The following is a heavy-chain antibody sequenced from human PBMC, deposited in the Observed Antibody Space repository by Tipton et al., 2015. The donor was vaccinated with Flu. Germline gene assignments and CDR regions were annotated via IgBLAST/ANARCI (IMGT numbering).Heavy chain of an antibody. J-gene: IGHJ6*02. V-gene: IGHV4-39*07. Sequence: GLVKPSETLSLTCNVSGGSISSSSDYWGWIRQPPGKGLEWIGTIYYSGSTYYNPSLRSRVTISVDSSNNQFSLILYSVTAADTAVYYCARTHDYGDLYYYYYYGINVWGQGTTVTVSS. D-gene: IGHD4-17*01. CDR1: GGSISSSSDY. CDR2: IYYSGST. CDR3: ARTHDYGDLYYYYYYGINV.